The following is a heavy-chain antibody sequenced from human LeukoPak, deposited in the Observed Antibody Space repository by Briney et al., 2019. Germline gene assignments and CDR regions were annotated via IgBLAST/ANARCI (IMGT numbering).Heavy chain of an antibody. CDR2: IYYSGST. Sequence: SETLSLTCTVSGGSISSSSYYWGWIRQPPGKGLEWIGSIYYSGSTYYNPSLKSRVTISVDTSKNQFSLKLSSVTAADTAVYYCAAIPYYYGSGSYYYGAGDYWGQGTLVTVSS. J-gene: IGHJ4*02. V-gene: IGHV4-39*07. D-gene: IGHD3-10*01. CDR1: GGSISSSSYY. CDR3: AAIPYYYGSGSYYYGAGDY.